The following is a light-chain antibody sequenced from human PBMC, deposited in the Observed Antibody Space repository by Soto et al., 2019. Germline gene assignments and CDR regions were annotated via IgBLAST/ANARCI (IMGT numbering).Light chain of an antibody. V-gene: IGKV3-15*01. J-gene: IGKJ2*01. CDR2: EAS. Sequence: EIVMTQSPATLSVSPGERATLPCRASQSVSIFVAWYPQKAGQAPLLLMYEASTRAPGVPARFSGSGSGTEFTLTISSLQSEDIAAYYCQQYNCWPPTFGQGTKVEIK. CDR1: QSVSIF. CDR3: QQYNCWPPT.